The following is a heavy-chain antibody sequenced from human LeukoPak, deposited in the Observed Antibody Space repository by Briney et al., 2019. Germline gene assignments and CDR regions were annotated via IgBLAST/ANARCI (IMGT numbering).Heavy chain of an antibody. CDR3: ARHSGFDYYFDY. Sequence: SETLSLTCIVSGGSISSHYWSWIRQPPGKGLEWIGYISHSGTTYYSPSLRSRVTISVDTSKNQFSLNLSSVTAADTAVYYCARHSGFDYYFDYWGQGTLVTVSS. CDR1: GGSISSHY. V-gene: IGHV4-59*11. D-gene: IGHD5-12*01. J-gene: IGHJ4*02. CDR2: ISHSGTT.